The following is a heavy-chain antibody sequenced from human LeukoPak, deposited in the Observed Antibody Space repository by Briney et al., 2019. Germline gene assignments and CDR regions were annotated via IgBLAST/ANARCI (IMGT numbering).Heavy chain of an antibody. Sequence: AETLSLTCTASGCSISSYYWSWIRQPPGKGLEWIGDIYYSGSTNYNPSLKSRVTISVDTSKNQFSLKLSSVTAADTAVYYCARRSRSGSYIGPFDYWGQGTLVTVSS. CDR3: ARRSRSGSYIGPFDY. J-gene: IGHJ4*02. D-gene: IGHD1-26*01. V-gene: IGHV4-59*08. CDR2: IYYSGST. CDR1: GCSISSYY.